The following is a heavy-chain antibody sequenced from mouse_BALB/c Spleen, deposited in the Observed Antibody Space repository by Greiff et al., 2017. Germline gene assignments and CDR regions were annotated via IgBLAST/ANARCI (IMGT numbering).Heavy chain of an antibody. Sequence: VQLQQPGAELVKPGASVKLSCKASGYTFTSYWMHWVKQRPGQGLEWIGEIDPSDSYTNYNQKFKGKATLTVDKSSSTAYMQLSSLTSEDSAVYYCARTGEILRWFAYWGQGTLVTVSA. D-gene: IGHD1-1*01. CDR3: ARTGEILRWFAY. J-gene: IGHJ3*01. CDR1: GYTFTSYW. V-gene: IGHV1-69*02. CDR2: IDPSDSYT.